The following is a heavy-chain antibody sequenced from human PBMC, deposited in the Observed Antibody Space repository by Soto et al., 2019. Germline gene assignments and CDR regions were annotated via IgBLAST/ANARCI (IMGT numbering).Heavy chain of an antibody. CDR3: ATEKSHRSYNWNYDNWFDP. CDR1: GYTLTELS. V-gene: IGHV1-24*01. Sequence: GASVKVSCKVSGYTLTELSMHWVRQAPGKGLEWMGGFDPEDGETIYAQKFQGRVTMTEDTSTDTAYMELSSLRSEDTAVYYCATEKSHRSYNWNYDNWFDPWGQGTLVTVSS. CDR2: FDPEDGET. D-gene: IGHD1-7*01. J-gene: IGHJ5*02.